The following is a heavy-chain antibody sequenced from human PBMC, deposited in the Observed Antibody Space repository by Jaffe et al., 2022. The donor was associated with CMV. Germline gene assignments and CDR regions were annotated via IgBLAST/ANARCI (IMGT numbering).Heavy chain of an antibody. CDR3: ARTPTYVSGGYYLNYFDY. CDR2: IFSTDDK. Sequence: QVTLKESGPVVVKPTETLTLTCDVSGFSLSDSRTGVSWIRQSPGKALEWLAHIFSTDDKSYSTSLKNRLTISTDTSKRQVVLTLANVDPVDTATYYCARTPTYVSGGYYLNYFDYWGQGTLVTVSS. V-gene: IGHV2-26*01. J-gene: IGHJ4*02. CDR1: GFSLSDSRTG. D-gene: IGHD3-22*01.